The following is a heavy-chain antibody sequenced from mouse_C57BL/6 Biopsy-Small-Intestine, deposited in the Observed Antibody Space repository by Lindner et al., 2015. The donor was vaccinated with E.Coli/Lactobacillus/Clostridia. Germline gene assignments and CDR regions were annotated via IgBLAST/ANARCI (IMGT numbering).Heavy chain of an antibody. V-gene: IGHV1-42*01. CDR1: GYSFTGYY. CDR3: ARSYYDNLDY. D-gene: IGHD2-10*01. Sequence: VQLQESGPELVKPGASVKISCKASGYSFTGYYMNWVKQSPEKSLEWIGEINPSTGATSYNQKFKGKATLTVDKYSSTAYIQLKSLTSEDSAVYYCARSYYDNLDYWGQGTTLTVSS. J-gene: IGHJ2*01. CDR2: INPSTGAT.